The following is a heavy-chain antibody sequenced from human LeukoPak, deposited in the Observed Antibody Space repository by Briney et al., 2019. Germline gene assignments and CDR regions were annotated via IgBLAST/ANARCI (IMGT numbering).Heavy chain of an antibody. J-gene: IGHJ6*02. CDR3: TRHLGWELLVDYYYGMDV. CDR1: GFTFSGSA. Sequence: GGSLRLSCAASGFTFSGSAMHWVRQASGKGLEWVGRIRSKANSYATAYAASVKGRFTISRDDSKNTAYLQMNSLKTEDTAVYYCTRHLGWELLVDYYYGMDVWGQGTTVTVSS. V-gene: IGHV3-73*01. D-gene: IGHD1-26*01. CDR2: IRSKANSYAT.